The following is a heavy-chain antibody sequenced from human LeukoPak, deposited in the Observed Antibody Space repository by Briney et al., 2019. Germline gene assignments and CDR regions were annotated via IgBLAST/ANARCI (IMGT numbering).Heavy chain of an antibody. CDR1: GGSISSYY. CDR3: ARSSPTGYYFDY. CDR2: IYYSGST. V-gene: IGHV4-59*01. J-gene: IGHJ4*02. D-gene: IGHD2-8*02. Sequence: SETLSLTRTVSGGSISSYYWSWIRQPPGKGLEWIGYIYYSGSTNYNPSLKSRVTISVDTSKNQFSLKLSSVTAADTAVYYCARSSPTGYYFDYWGQETLVTVSS.